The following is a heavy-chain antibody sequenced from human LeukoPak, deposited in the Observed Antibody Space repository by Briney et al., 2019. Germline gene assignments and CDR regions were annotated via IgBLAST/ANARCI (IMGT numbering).Heavy chain of an antibody. D-gene: IGHD6-19*01. Sequence: ASVKVSCKASGYTFTSYDINWVRQATGQGLEWMGWMNPNSGNTGYAQKFQGRVTITRNTSISTAYMELSSLRSEDTAVYYCARDWLGSSGWYSNYYMDVWGKGTTVTVSS. CDR2: MNPNSGNT. J-gene: IGHJ6*03. CDR3: ARDWLGSSGWYSNYYMDV. CDR1: GYTFTSYD. V-gene: IGHV1-8*03.